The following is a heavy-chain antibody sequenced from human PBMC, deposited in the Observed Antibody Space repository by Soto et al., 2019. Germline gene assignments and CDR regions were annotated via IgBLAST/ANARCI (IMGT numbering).Heavy chain of an antibody. CDR3: AREIGYCSSVSCPLDV. CDR1: GFTFSRFR. D-gene: IGHD2-2*01. J-gene: IGHJ6*02. CDR2: IRSDGSST. Sequence: SGGTLRLSCPASGFTFSRFRMHWVRQAPGKGLVWVSHIRSDGSSTTYAGSVKGRFTTARDNAKNTLYLQMNSLRADDTAVYYCAREIGYCSSVSCPLDVWGQGTTVTVS. V-gene: IGHV3-74*01.